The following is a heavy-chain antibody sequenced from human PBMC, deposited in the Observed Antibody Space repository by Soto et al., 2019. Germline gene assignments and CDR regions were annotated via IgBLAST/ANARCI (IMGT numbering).Heavy chain of an antibody. CDR1: GGSISSSSYY. CDR3: ARGVNAYVWGSYRYTESGWFDP. V-gene: IGHV4-39*01. J-gene: IGHJ5*02. D-gene: IGHD3-16*02. Sequence: QLQLQESGPGLVKPSETLSLTCTVSGGSISSSSYYWGWIRQPPGKVLEWIGSIYSSGSTYYNPSLKSRVTKSVDTSNNQVYMKLTSVTAADTAVYYCARGVNAYVWGSYRYTESGWFDPWGKGTLVTVSS. CDR2: IYSSGST.